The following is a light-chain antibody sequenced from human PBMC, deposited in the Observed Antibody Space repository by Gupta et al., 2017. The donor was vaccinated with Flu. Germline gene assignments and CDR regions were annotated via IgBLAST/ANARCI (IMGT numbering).Light chain of an antibody. CDR1: SSNIGSNY. Sequence: QSVLTQPPSASGPPGQRVTISCSGSSSNIGSNYVYWYQQLPGTAPKLLIYRNNQRPSGVPDRFSGSKSGTSASLAISGLRSEDEADYYCAAWDDSLSVGVFGGGTKLTVL. V-gene: IGLV1-47*01. J-gene: IGLJ3*02. CDR3: AAWDDSLSVGV. CDR2: RNN.